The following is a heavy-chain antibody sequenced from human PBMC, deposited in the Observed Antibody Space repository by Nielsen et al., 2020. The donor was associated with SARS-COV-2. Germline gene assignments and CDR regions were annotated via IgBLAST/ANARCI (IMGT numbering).Heavy chain of an antibody. CDR1: GGSLSDYH. Sequence: SETLSLTCAVYGGSLSDYHWNWIRQSPGKGLEWIGEINDNGNTNQKSSLKSRVTISVDTSRNQFFLRLTSVTAADTSLYYCARRGFSSWSYDYWGQGTPVTVSS. CDR3: ARRGFSSWSYDY. CDR2: INDNGNT. D-gene: IGHD1-26*01. V-gene: IGHV4-34*01. J-gene: IGHJ4*02.